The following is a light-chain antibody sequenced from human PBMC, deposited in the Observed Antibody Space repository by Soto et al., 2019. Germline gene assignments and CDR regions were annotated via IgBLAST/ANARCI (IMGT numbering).Light chain of an antibody. CDR1: QSLVHSDGTTY. CDR2: KVS. CDR3: MQATHWPYT. Sequence: DVVMTQSPVSLTVTLGQPASISCRSSQSLVHSDGTTYLHWFQQRPGQSPRRLVYKVSNRDSGVPARFSGSGSGTEFILKISRVEAEDIGGYFCMQATHWPYTFGQGTKLEI. V-gene: IGKV2-30*02. J-gene: IGKJ2*01.